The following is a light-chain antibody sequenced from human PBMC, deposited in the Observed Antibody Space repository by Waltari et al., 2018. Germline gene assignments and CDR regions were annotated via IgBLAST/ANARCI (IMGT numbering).Light chain of an antibody. CDR2: AAF. V-gene: IGKV1-9*01. CDR3: QQLNSYPLT. J-gene: IGKJ4*01. Sequence: DIQLTQSPSFLSASVGDRVTITCRASQAISSYLAWYQQKPGKAPKLLIYAAFTLQSGVSSRFSGSGSGTEFTHTISSLQPEDSATYYCQQLNSYPLTFGGGTKVEI. CDR1: QAISSY.